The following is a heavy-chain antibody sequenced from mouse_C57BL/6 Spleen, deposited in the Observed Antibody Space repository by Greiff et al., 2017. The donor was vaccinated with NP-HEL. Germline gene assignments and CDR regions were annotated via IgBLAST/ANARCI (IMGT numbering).Heavy chain of an antibody. V-gene: IGHV1-82*01. CDR1: GYAFSSSW. CDR3: ASCDYDEGAWFAY. CDR2: IYPGDGDT. J-gene: IGHJ3*01. D-gene: IGHD2-4*01. Sequence: QVQLQQSGPELVKPGASVKISCKASGYAFSSSWMNWVKQRPGKGLEWIGRIYPGDGDTNYNGKFKGKATLTADKSSSTAYMQLSSLTSEDSAVYFCASCDYDEGAWFAYWGQGTLVTVSA.